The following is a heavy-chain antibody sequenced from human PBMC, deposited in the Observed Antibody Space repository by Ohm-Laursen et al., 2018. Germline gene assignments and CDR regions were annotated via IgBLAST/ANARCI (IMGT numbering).Heavy chain of an antibody. CDR1: GFTFSTYW. Sequence: SLRLSCSASGFTFSTYWMSWVRQAPGKGLEWVANLNPDGSEKYYVDSVKGRFTISRDNAKNSLYLQMNSLRAEDTAVYYCARDVAHGGYGFGMDVWGQGTTVTVSS. J-gene: IGHJ6*02. D-gene: IGHD5-12*01. CDR2: LNPDGSEK. V-gene: IGHV3-7*01. CDR3: ARDVAHGGYGFGMDV.